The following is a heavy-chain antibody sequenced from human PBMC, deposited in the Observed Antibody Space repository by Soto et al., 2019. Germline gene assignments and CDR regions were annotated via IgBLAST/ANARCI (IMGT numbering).Heavy chain of an antibody. Sequence: QVQLVQSGSEVKTPGSSVRVSCKASGGTFTSYAISWVRQAPGQGLAWMGRTIPLLGVAKYAQNLQGRVTITADISTRTACMDLRSLRSEDTALYYCARDAHVYSGNRGRVFDSWGQGTLVTVAS. V-gene: IGHV1-69*04. J-gene: IGHJ4*02. CDR1: GGTFTSYA. CDR3: ARDAHVYSGNRGRVFDS. CDR2: TIPLLGVA. D-gene: IGHD1-26*01.